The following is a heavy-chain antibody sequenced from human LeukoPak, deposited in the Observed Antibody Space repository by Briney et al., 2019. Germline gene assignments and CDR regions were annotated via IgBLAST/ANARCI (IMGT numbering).Heavy chain of an antibody. Sequence: GGSLRLSCAGAGFTFSNYGMRWVRQAPGKGLEWVAFISYDGSNKYYGDSVKSPFTISRDNSKNTLYLQMNSLRAEDTAVYYCARSSLLLWFGALDYWGQGALVTVSS. CDR2: ISYDGSNK. D-gene: IGHD3-10*01. CDR1: GFTFSNYG. J-gene: IGHJ4*02. V-gene: IGHV3-30*03. CDR3: ARSSLLLWFGALDY.